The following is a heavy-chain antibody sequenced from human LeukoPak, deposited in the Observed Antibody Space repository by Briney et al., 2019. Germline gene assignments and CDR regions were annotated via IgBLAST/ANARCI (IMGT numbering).Heavy chain of an antibody. CDR1: GGSISSSSYY. J-gene: IGHJ4*02. CDR3: ARGGTGDLSY. CDR2: IYYSGST. D-gene: IGHD7-27*01. V-gene: IGHV4-39*07. Sequence: SETLSLTCTVSGGSISSSSYYWGWIRQPPGKGLEWIGSIYYSGSTYYNPSLKSRVTISVDKSKNQFSLRLSSVTAADTAVYYCARGGTGDLSYWGQGTLVTVSS.